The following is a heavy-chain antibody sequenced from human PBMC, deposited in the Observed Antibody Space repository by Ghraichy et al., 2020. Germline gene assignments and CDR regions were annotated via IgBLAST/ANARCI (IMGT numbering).Heavy chain of an antibody. D-gene: IGHD2-2*01. J-gene: IGHJ6*02. V-gene: IGHV3-53*01. Sequence: GGSLRLSCAASGFTVSNNYMSWVRQAPGKGLEWVSVIYSGGSTYYADSVKGRFTISRDNSKNTLYLQMNSLRVEDTAIYYCARGWTTSNRAIYGMDVWGQGTTVTVSS. CDR3: ARGWTTSNRAIYGMDV. CDR1: GFTVSNNY. CDR2: IYSGGST.